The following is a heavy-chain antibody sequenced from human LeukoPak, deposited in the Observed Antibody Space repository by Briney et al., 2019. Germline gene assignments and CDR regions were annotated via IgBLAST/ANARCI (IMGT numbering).Heavy chain of an antibody. CDR1: GGSISSSSYY. J-gene: IGHJ4*02. D-gene: IGHD3-10*01. CDR3: ARLRQGFGDY. CDR2: IYYSGST. V-gene: IGHV4-39*07. Sequence: SETLSLTCTVSGGSISSSSYYWGWIRQPPGKGLEWIGSIYYSGSTYYNPSLKSRVTISVDTSKNQFSLKLSSVTAADTAVYYCARLRQGFGDYWGQGTLVTVSS.